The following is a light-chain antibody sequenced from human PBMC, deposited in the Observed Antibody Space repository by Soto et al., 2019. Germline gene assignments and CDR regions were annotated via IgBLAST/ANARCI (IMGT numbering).Light chain of an antibody. CDR3: QQRSNWPRSIT. J-gene: IGKJ5*01. V-gene: IGKV3-11*01. CDR1: QSFSSN. Sequence: EIVMTQSPATLSVSPGERATLSCRASQSFSSNLAWYQQKPGQAPRLLIYGASNRATGIPARFSGSGSGTDFTLTISSLEPEDFAVYYCQQRSNWPRSITFGQGTRLEIK. CDR2: GAS.